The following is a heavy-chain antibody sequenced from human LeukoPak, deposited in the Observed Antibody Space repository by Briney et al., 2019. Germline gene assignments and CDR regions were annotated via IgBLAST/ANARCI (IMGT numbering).Heavy chain of an antibody. J-gene: IGHJ4*02. CDR3: ARYVWGSYPTFEDY. CDR1: GGSISSYY. V-gene: IGHV4-59*01. Sequence: SETLSLTCTVSGGSISSYYWSWIRQPPGKGLEWIGYIYYSGSTNYNPSLKSRVTISVDTSKDQFSLKLSSVTAADTAVYYCARYVWGSYPTFEDYWGQGTLVTVSS. CDR2: IYYSGST. D-gene: IGHD3-16*02.